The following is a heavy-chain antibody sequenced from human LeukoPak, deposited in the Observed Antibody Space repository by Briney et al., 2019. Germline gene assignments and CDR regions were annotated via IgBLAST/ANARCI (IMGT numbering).Heavy chain of an antibody. D-gene: IGHD3-10*01. V-gene: IGHV4-4*07. CDR3: ARDDVTMVRGEDYYYYYGMDV. J-gene: IGHJ6*02. CDR2: IYPTGTT. Sequence: SETLSLTCTVSGGSISSFYWSWIRQPAGKGLEWIGRIYPTGTTNYNPSLKSRVTMSVDTSKNQFSMELSSVTAADTAVYFCARDDVTMVRGEDYYYYYGMDVWGQGTTVTVSS. CDR1: GGSISSFY.